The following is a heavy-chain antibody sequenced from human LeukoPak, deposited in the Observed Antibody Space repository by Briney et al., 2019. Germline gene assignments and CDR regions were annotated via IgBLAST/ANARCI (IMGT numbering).Heavy chain of an antibody. J-gene: IGHJ6*03. CDR1: GYTFTSYG. CDR2: ISAYNGNT. CDR3: AKDGGIAAAGKVVTVLYYYYMDV. Sequence: ASVKVSCKASGYTFTSYGISWVRQAPGQGLEWMGWISAYNGNTNYAQKLQGRVTMTTDTSTSTAYMELRSLRSDDTAVYYCAKDGGIAAAGKVVTVLYYYYMDVWGKGTTVTVSS. D-gene: IGHD6-13*01. V-gene: IGHV1-18*01.